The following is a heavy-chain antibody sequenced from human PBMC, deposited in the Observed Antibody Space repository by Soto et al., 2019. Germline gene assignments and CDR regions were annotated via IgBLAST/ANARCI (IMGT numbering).Heavy chain of an antibody. Sequence: SETLSLTCAVSGGSISSTNWWTWVRQPPGKGLEWIGEVFHSGSTNYNPSLKSRVTISVDTSKNQFSLKLSSVTAADTAVYYCARGRSALDWLVLRYWRQGTLVTVSP. V-gene: IGHV4-4*02. CDR3: ARGRSALDWLVLRY. D-gene: IGHD3-9*01. CDR2: VFHSGST. CDR1: GGSISSTNW. J-gene: IGHJ4*02.